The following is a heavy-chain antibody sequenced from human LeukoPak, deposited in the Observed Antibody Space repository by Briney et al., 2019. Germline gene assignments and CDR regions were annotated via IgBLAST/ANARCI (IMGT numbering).Heavy chain of an antibody. CDR2: INHRGXX. D-gene: IGHD6-13*01. V-gene: IGHV4-34*01. J-gene: IGHJ4*02. Sequence: SETLSLTCAVYGGSFSGYYWSWIRQPPGKGLEWIGEINHRGXXNYXPSLKSRVTISVDTSKNQFSLKLSSVTAADTAVYYCXXXXXAAVQXXWGQGTLVTVSS. CDR1: GGSFSGYY. CDR3: XXXXXAAVQXX.